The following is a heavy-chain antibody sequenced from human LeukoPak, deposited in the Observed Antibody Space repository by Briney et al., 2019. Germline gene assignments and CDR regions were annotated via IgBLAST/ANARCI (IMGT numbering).Heavy chain of an antibody. V-gene: IGHV1-18*01. D-gene: IGHD3-16*01. CDR2: ICANNGDT. CDR1: GYTFTSYG. CDR3: ARDPPGLTLGSPGDY. J-gene: IGHJ4*02. Sequence: ASVKVSCKPSGYTFTSYGIAWVRQAPGQGLQWMGWICANNGDTSYSQKLQGRVTMTTDTSTNTAYMELRSLTSDDTAVYYCARDPPGLTLGSPGDYWGQGTLVIVSS.